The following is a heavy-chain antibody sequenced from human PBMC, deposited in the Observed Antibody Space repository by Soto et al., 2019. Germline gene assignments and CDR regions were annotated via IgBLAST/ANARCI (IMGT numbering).Heavy chain of an antibody. CDR2: IIPIFGTA. D-gene: IGHD3-16*01. V-gene: IGHV1-69*01. J-gene: IGHJ6*02. CDR1: GGTFSSYA. Sequence: QVQLVQSGAEVKKPGSSVKVSCKASGGTFSSYAISWVRQAPGQGLEWMGGIIPIFGTANYAQKFQGSVTITADESTTPAYMELSSLRSEDTAVYYCARRPYDYVRWNGMDVWGQGTTVTVSS. CDR3: ARRPYDYVRWNGMDV.